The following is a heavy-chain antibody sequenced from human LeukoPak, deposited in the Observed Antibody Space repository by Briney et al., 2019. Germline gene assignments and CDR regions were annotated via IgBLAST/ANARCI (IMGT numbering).Heavy chain of an antibody. CDR3: ARLTGRDSSDWPYFHH. CDR1: GGSISSRSYS. J-gene: IGHJ1*01. V-gene: IGHV4-39*01. D-gene: IGHD6-25*01. CDR2: TYSSGST. Sequence: SETLSLTCTVSGGSISSRSYSWGWVRQPPGKGLEWIGNTYSSGSTSYNPSLKSRVTISVDTSKNQFSLKLTSVTAADTAVFYCARLTGRDSSDWPYFHHWGQGALVTVSS.